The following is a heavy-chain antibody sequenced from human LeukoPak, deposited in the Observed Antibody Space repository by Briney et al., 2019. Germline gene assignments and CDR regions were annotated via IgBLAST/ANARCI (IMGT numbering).Heavy chain of an antibody. Sequence: ASGTLSLTCTVSGGSISSSSYYWGWIRQPPGKGLEWIGSIYYSGSTYYNPSLKSRVTISVDTSKNQFSLKLSSVTAADTAVYYCARQIAAATLYYFDYWGQGTLVTVSS. CDR3: ARQIAAATLYYFDY. V-gene: IGHV4-39*01. J-gene: IGHJ4*02. D-gene: IGHD6-13*01. CDR1: GGSISSSSYY. CDR2: IYYSGST.